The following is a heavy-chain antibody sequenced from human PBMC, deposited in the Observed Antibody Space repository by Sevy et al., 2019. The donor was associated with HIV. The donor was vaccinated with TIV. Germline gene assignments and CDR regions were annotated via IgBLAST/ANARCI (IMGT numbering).Heavy chain of an antibody. Sequence: GGSLRLSCAASGFTFTNYAMNWVRQAPGKGLEWVSAISGSGGTTYYADSVQGRFTISRDNSKNTLYLQMNSLRAEDTAVYYCAKARYCSGGSCYFDYWGQGTLVTVSS. CDR2: ISGSGGTT. CDR3: AKARYCSGGSCYFDY. D-gene: IGHD2-15*01. CDR1: GFTFTNYA. J-gene: IGHJ4*02. V-gene: IGHV3-23*01.